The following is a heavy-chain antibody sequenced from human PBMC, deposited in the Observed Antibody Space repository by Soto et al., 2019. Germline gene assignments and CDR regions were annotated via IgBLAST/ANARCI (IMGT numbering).Heavy chain of an antibody. CDR1: GGPFTNYT. CDR2: IIPVLNIA. V-gene: IGHV1-69*02. CDR3: ARAPTASAPFVF. J-gene: IGHJ4*02. D-gene: IGHD2-21*02. Sequence: QVQLVQSGAEIKGPESSVKVSCEASGGPFTNYTLSWVRQAPGQGLEWMGWIIPVLNIAKYAQKFQDRINITADKSTNTAYLEVSSLRSEDTAIYFCARAPTASAPFVFWGQGTLVTVSS.